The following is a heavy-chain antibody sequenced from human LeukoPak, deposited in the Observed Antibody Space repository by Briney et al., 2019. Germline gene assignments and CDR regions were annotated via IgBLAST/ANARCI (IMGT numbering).Heavy chain of an antibody. J-gene: IGHJ4*02. Sequence: PSETLSLTCAVYGGSFSGYYWSWIRQPPGKGLEWIGYTYYTGSTNYNPSLKSRVTISVDKSKNQFSLKLSAVTAADTAVYYCARGGGGVSGYWGQGTLVTVSS. CDR2: TYYTGST. D-gene: IGHD3-16*01. V-gene: IGHV4-59*01. CDR3: ARGGGGVSGY. CDR1: GGSFSGYY.